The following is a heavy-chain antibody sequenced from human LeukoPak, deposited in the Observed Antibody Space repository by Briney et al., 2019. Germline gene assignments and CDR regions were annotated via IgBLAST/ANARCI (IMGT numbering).Heavy chain of an antibody. CDR2: INPSSRST. Sequence: ASVKVSCKASGYSFTGYYMHWVRQAPGQGLEWMGWINPSSRSTDYAQKFQGRVTMTRDTSISTAYMELSRLRSDDTAVYYCARDIGHRGPLDYWGQGALVTVSS. CDR1: GYSFTGYY. D-gene: IGHD1-26*01. CDR3: ARDIGHRGPLDY. V-gene: IGHV1-2*02. J-gene: IGHJ4*02.